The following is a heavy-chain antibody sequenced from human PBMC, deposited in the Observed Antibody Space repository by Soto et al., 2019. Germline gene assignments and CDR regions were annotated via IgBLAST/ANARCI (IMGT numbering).Heavy chain of an antibody. CDR1: GGTFSSYT. J-gene: IGHJ4*02. CDR3: ERGVTAIGEVDY. V-gene: IGHV1-69*02. Sequence: QVQLVQSGAEVKKPGSSVKVSCKASGGTFSSYTISWVRQAPVQGLEWLGRIIPILGIANYAQKFQGRVTITADKSTSTAYMEMSSVRSEDTAVYYCERGVTAIGEVDYWGQGTLVTVSS. CDR2: IIPILGIA. D-gene: IGHD2-21*02.